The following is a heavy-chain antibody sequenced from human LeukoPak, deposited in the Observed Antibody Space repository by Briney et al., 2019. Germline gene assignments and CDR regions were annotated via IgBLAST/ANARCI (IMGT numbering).Heavy chain of an antibody. CDR2: ISAYNGNT. D-gene: IGHD1-26*01. CDR3: ARDIVGATGARALGY. CDR1: GGTFSSYA. V-gene: IGHV1-18*01. Sequence: VASVKVSCKASGGTFSSYAISWVRQAPGQGLEWMGWISAYNGNTNYAQKLQGRVTMTTDTSTSTAYMELRSLRSDDTAVYYCARDIVGATGARALGYWGQGTLVTVSS. J-gene: IGHJ4*02.